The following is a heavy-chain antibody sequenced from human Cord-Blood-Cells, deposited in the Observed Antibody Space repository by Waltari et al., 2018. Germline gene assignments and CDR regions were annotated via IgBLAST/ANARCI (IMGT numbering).Heavy chain of an antibody. CDR1: GFTFSSYG. J-gene: IGHJ4*02. Sequence: QVQLVESGGGVAQPGRSLSLSCEASGFTFSSYGMHWFRQAPGKGLEWVAVIWYDGSNKYYADSVKGRFTISRDNSKNTLYLQMNSLRAEDTAVYYCAREVSSYFDYWGQGTLVTVSS. CDR3: AREVSSYFDY. CDR2: IWYDGSNK. V-gene: IGHV3-33*01. D-gene: IGHD3-3*02.